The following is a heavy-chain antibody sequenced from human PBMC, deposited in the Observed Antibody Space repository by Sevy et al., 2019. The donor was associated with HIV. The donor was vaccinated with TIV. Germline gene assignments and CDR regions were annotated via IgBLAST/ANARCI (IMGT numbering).Heavy chain of an antibody. CDR2: IKSKIDGGTK. J-gene: IGHJ4*02. CDR1: GFTFSNAW. CDR3: TTVGGYYDSSGYYPWDY. V-gene: IGHV3-15*01. Sequence: GGSLRLSCAASGFTFSNAWMTWVRQTPGKGLEWVGRIKSKIDGGTKDYAAPVKGRFTIARADSKNTLHLQMNSLKAEDTAVYYCTTVGGYYDSSGYYPWDYWGQGTLVTVSS. D-gene: IGHD3-22*01.